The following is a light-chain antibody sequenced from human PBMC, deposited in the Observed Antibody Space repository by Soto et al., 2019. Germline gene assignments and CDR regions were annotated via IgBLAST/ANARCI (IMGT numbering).Light chain of an antibody. CDR3: QSYDRSLSGHVV. CDR2: GNN. CDR1: SSNIGAGFD. J-gene: IGLJ2*01. Sequence: QSVLTQPPSVSGAPGQRVTISCTGSSSNIGAGFDVHWYQQLPGTAPKLLIYGNNNRPSGVPDRFSGSKSGTSASLAITGLQAEDEAHYYCQSYDRSLSGHVVFGGGTKVTVL. V-gene: IGLV1-40*01.